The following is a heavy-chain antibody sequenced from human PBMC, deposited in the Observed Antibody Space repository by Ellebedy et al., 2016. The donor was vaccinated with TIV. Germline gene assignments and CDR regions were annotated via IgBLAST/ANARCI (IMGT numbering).Heavy chain of an antibody. Sequence: SETLSLTCTVSGGSISSYYWSWIRQPAGKGLEWIGRIYTSGSTNYNPSLKSRVTMSVDTSKIQFSLSLSAATAADTAVYYCARGSSGYYYYYYGMDVWGQGTTVTVSS. J-gene: IGHJ6*02. CDR3: ARGSSGYYYYYYGMDV. D-gene: IGHD3-22*01. CDR1: GGSISSYY. CDR2: IYTSGST. V-gene: IGHV4-4*07.